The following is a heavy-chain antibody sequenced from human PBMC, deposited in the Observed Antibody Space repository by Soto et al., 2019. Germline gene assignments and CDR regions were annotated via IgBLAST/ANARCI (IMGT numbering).Heavy chain of an antibody. CDR1: GDSISSYY. V-gene: IGHV4-59*08. D-gene: IGHD6-19*01. J-gene: IGHJ4*02. CDR2: IYYSGST. CDR3: ARRGSGWPYFDY. Sequence: SETLSLTCIVSGDSISSYYWSWLRQPPGKGLEWIGYIYYSGSTNYSPSLKSRVTISVDTSKNQFSLNLNSVTAADTAVYYCARRGSGWPYFDYWGQGSLVT.